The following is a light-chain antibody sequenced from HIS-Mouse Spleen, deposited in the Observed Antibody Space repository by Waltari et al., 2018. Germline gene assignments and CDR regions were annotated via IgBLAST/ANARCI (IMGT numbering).Light chain of an antibody. Sequence: QLVLTQSPSASASLGASVKLTCTLSSGHSSYAIAWPQQQPEKGPRYLMKLNSDGSHSKGDGIPDRFSGSSSGAERYLTISSLQSEDEADYYCQTWGTGNVVFGGGTKLTVL. CDR3: QTWGTGNVV. CDR1: SGHSSYA. V-gene: IGLV4-69*01. J-gene: IGLJ2*01. CDR2: LNSDGSH.